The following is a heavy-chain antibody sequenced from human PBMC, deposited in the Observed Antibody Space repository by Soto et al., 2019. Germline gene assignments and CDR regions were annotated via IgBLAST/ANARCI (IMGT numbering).Heavy chain of an antibody. CDR3: AAKEAAAGSFDY. D-gene: IGHD6-13*01. CDR2: IWYDGSNK. Sequence: GGSLRLSCAACGFTFSSYGMDWVRQAPGKGLERVAVIWYDGSNKYYADSVKGRFTISRYNSKITLYLQMNSLRAEDTAVYYCAAKEAAAGSFDYWGQGTLVTVSS. V-gene: IGHV3-33*01. J-gene: IGHJ4*02. CDR1: GFTFSSYG.